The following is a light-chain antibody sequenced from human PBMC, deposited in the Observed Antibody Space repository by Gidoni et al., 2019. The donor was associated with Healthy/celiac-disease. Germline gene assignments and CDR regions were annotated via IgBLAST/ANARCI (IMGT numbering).Light chain of an antibody. Sequence: QSVLTQPPSASGPPGPRVPISCTGSSSNIGAGYDVHWYQQLPGTAPKLLIYGNSNRPAGVPDRFSGSKSGTSASLAITGLQAEDEADYYCQSYDSSLSGVVFGGGTKLTAL. J-gene: IGLJ2*01. CDR2: GNS. CDR1: SSNIGAGYD. V-gene: IGLV1-40*01. CDR3: QSYDSSLSGVV.